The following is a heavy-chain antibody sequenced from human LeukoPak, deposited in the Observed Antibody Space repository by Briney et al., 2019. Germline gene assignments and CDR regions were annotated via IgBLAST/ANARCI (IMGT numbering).Heavy chain of an antibody. CDR2: IYTSGST. D-gene: IGHD1-26*01. Sequence: SETLSLTCTVSGDSIISYYWSWIRQPAGKGLEWIGRIYTSGSTNYNPSLKSRVTMSLDMSKNQFSLKLTPVTAADTAVYYCARREVRGSYYTFNYWGQGTLVTVSS. CDR1: GDSIISYY. CDR3: ARREVRGSYYTFNY. J-gene: IGHJ4*02. V-gene: IGHV4-4*07.